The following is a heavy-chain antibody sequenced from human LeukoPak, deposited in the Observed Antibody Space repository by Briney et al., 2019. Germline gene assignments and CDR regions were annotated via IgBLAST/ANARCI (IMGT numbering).Heavy chain of an antibody. Sequence: GGSLRLSCAASGFTFSSYAMSWVRQAPGKGLEWVSALSGSGGSTYYADSVKGRFTISRDNSKSTLYLEMNSLRAEDTAIYYCAKGEGGFCSSTSCSTFFDYWGQGTLVTVSS. CDR2: LSGSGGST. J-gene: IGHJ4*02. V-gene: IGHV3-23*01. CDR3: AKGEGGFCSSTSCSTFFDY. CDR1: GFTFSSYA. D-gene: IGHD2-2*01.